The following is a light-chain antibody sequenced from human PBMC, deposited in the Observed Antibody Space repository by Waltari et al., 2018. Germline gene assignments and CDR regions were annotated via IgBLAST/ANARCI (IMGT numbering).Light chain of an antibody. Sequence: EIVLTQSPGTLSLSPGERATLSCRASQSVSSNYLAWYQQKPGQAPRLLIYGASSRATGIPDRFSGSGSGTDFTLTISRREPEDFAVYYCQQYGGSTGTFGQGTKVEIK. CDR2: GAS. CDR3: QQYGGSTGT. CDR1: QSVSSNY. V-gene: IGKV3-20*01. J-gene: IGKJ1*01.